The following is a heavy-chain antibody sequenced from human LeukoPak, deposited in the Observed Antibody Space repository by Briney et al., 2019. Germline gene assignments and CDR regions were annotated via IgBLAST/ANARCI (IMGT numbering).Heavy chain of an antibody. CDR1: GFSLSTSGVG. J-gene: IGHJ4*01. CDR2: IYWDDDK. D-gene: IGHD1-14*01. CDR3: AHHGHGEPPTVDYFDY. Sequence: SGPTLVKPTQTLTLTCTFSGFSLSTSGVGVAWIRQPPGKALEWLALIYWDDDKRYSPSLKSRITITKDTSKNQVVLTMTNMDPVEPATYYRAHHGHGEPPTVDYFDYWGQGTLVPVSS. V-gene: IGHV2-5*02.